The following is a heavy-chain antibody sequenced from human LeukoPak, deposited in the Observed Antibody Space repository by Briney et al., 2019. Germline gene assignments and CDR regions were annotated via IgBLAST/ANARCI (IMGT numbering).Heavy chain of an antibody. D-gene: IGHD4-23*01. J-gene: IGHJ3*02. CDR3: ARDSGGNSFNAFDI. Sequence: GRSLRLSCAASGFTFDDYAMHWVRQAPGKGLEWVSGISWNSGSIGYADSVKGRFTISRDNAKNSLYLQMNSLRAEDMALYYCARDSGGNSFNAFDIWGQGTMVTVSS. V-gene: IGHV3-9*03. CDR2: ISWNSGSI. CDR1: GFTFDDYA.